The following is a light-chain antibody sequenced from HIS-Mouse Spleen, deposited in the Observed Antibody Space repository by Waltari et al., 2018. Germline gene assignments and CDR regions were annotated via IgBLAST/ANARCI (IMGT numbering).Light chain of an antibody. V-gene: IGLV1-47*01. CDR2: RNN. CDR3: AAWDDSLSGPV. CDR1: SSNIGSNY. J-gene: IGLJ3*02. Sequence: QSVLTQPPSASGTPGQRVTISCSGSSSNIGSNYVYWYQQLPGTAPKLLIYRNNPAPSGVPARFSGSKSGTSACLAISGLRSEDEADYYCAAWDDSLSGPVFGGGTKLTVL.